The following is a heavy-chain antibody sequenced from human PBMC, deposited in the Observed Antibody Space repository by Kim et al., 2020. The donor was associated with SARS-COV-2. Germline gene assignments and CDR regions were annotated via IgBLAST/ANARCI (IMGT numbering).Heavy chain of an antibody. J-gene: IGHJ4*02. D-gene: IGHD2-2*02. CDR1: GFTFSTNG. Sequence: GGSLRLSCAASGFTFSTNGMNWIRQAPGRGLEWVADMNPDGSKKEYVDSVRGRFTISRDNTKNLLYLQMNSLRAEDTAVYYCTGIYLGDNPDFWGQGTLV. V-gene: IGHV3-7*01. CDR3: TGIYLGDNPDF. CDR2: MNPDGSKK.